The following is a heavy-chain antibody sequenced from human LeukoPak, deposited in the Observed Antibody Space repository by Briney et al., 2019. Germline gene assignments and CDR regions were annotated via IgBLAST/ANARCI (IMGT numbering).Heavy chain of an antibody. V-gene: IGHV4-34*01. CDR2: INHSGST. CDR3: ATDDSYGLTY. CDR1: GGSFSGYY. J-gene: IGHJ4*02. D-gene: IGHD5-18*01. Sequence: PSETLSLTCAVYGGSFSGYYWSWIRQPPGKGLEWIGEINHSGSTNYNPSLKSRVTISVGTSKNQFSLIMSSVTAADTAVYYCATDDSYGLTYWGQGTLVTVSS.